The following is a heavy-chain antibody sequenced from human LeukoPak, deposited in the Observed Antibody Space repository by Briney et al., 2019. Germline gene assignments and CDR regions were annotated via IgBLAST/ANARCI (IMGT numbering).Heavy chain of an antibody. CDR2: IHTSGSI. CDR1: GGSISSYY. D-gene: IGHD3-3*01. J-gene: IGHJ3*02. CDR3: ARDLRITIFGVVIIHHAFDI. V-gene: IGHV4-4*07. Sequence: SETLSPTCTVSGGSISSYYWSWIRQPAGKGLEWIGRIHTSGSINYNPSLKSRVTMSVDTSKNQFSLKLSSVTAADTAVYYCARDLRITIFGVVIIHHAFDIWGQGTMVTVSS.